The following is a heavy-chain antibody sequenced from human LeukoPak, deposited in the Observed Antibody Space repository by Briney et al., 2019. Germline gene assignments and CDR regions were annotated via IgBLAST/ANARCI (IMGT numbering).Heavy chain of an antibody. CDR2: IIPIFGTA. CDR3: ASPRIDLHYYDSSGPDNWFDP. CDR1: GGTFSSYA. Sequence: GSSVKVSCKTSGGTFSSYAISWVRQAPGQGLEWMGGIIPIFGTANYAQKFRGRVTITADESTSTAYMELSSLRSEDTAVYYCASPRIDLHYYDSSGPDNWFDPWGQGTLVTVSS. V-gene: IGHV1-69*01. D-gene: IGHD3-22*01. J-gene: IGHJ5*02.